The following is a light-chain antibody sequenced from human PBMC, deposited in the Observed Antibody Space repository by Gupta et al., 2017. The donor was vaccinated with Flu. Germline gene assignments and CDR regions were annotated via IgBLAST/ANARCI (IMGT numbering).Light chain of an antibody. CDR2: EVS. Sequence: QSALTQPPSVSASPGQSVTISCTGTGSDVGTYNRVSWYRQPPGTAPKLIIYEVSNRPSGVPDRFSGSKSGNTASLTISGRQGEDEADYYCSSYTTSYTFVFGTGTKVTVL. V-gene: IGLV2-18*02. J-gene: IGLJ1*01. CDR3: SSYTTSYTFV. CDR1: GSDVGTYNR.